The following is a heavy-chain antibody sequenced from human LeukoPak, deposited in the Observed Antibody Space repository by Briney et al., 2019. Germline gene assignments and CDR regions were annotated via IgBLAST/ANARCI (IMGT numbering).Heavy chain of an antibody. D-gene: IGHD3-3*01. V-gene: IGHV3-43*01. CDR2: ISWDGGST. Sequence: GGSLRPSCAASGFTFDDYTMHWVRQAPGKGLEWVSLISWDGGSTYYADSVKGRFTISRDNSKNSLYLQMNSLRTEDTALYYCAKGSPKDFYGMDVWGQGTTVTVSS. CDR1: GFTFDDYT. CDR3: AKGSPKDFYGMDV. J-gene: IGHJ6*02.